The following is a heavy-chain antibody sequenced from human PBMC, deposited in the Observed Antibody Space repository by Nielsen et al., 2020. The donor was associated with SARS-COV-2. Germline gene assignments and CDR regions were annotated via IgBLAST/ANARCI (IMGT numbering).Heavy chain of an antibody. CDR3: ARGDLVVVPSPVLGLGTFVDYFYLDV. CDR1: GAPVSSTDW. Sequence: SETLSLTCAVSGAPVSSTDWSPSARPPPRTGLAWTGVVPHSGSINYNPPLKSQVTLSMDKSKRQFSLRLTSVSAADTTVYFCARGDLVVVPSPVLGLGTFVDYFYLDVWGKGTTVIVSS. D-gene: IGHD2-2*01. J-gene: IGHJ6*03. V-gene: IGHV4-4*02. CDR2: VPHSGSI.